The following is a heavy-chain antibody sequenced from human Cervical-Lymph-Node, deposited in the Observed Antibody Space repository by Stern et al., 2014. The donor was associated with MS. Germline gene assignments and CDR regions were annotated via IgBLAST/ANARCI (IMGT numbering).Heavy chain of an antibody. D-gene: IGHD2-15*01. CDR1: GYTFTGFF. CDR3: ARGYPFFDN. J-gene: IGHJ4*02. Sequence: QVQLVQSGAEVKQPGASVKVSCTASGYTFTGFFLHWVRQAPGQGLEWVGGINPNTGVTKSAQNVKGWVTLTRDQSNNPVYLELNRLKSDDTAVFYCARGYPFFDNWGQGTLVTVSS. V-gene: IGHV1-2*04. CDR2: INPNTGVT.